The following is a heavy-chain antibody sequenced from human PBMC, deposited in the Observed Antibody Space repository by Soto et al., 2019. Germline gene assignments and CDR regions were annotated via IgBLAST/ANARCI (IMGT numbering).Heavy chain of an antibody. J-gene: IGHJ3*02. CDR1: GYSLTSYY. CDR2: IYPGDSDT. D-gene: IGHD3-10*01. CDR3: ASVTMAPSGAFDI. Sequence: PGDSLKISCKGSGYSLTSYYIGWVRQMPGKGLEWMGIIYPGDSDTRYSPSFQGQVTISADKSISTAYLQWSSLKASDTAMYYCASVTMAPSGAFDIWGQGTMVTVSS. V-gene: IGHV5-51*01.